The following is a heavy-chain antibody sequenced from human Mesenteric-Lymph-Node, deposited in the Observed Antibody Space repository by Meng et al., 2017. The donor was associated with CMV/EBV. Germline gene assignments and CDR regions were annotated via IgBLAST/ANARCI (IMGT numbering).Heavy chain of an antibody. J-gene: IGHJ6*02. CDR2: IIPIFGTA. V-gene: IGHV1-69*05. Sequence: SVKVSCKASGYTFTTYDINWVRQATGQGLEWMGGIIPIFGTANYAQKFQGRVTITTDESTSTAYMELSSLRSEDTAVYYCARVLDDADYYYYGMDVWGQGTTVTVS. CDR3: ARVLDDADYYYYGMDV. CDR1: GYTFTTYD. D-gene: IGHD1-1*01.